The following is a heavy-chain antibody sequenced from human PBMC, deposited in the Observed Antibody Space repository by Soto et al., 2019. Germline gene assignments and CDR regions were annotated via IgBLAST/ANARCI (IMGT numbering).Heavy chain of an antibody. D-gene: IGHD7-27*01. CDR1: GFTFRSYA. V-gene: IGHV3-23*01. CDR2: IVGNGGGA. CDR3: AKKGSPSGDHTNWYFDL. Sequence: PGGSLRLSCAASGFTFRSYAMGWVRQGPGKGLEWISTIVGNGGGAYYADSVKGRFTISRDNSQNILSLQMDSLSADDTAVYFCAKKGSPSGDHTNWYFDLWGRGTLVTVSS. J-gene: IGHJ2*01.